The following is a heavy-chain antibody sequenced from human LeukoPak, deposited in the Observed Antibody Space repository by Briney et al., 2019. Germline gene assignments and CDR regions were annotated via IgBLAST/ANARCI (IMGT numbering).Heavy chain of an antibody. CDR1: GFTFGDYA. V-gene: IGHV3-49*04. Sequence: GGSLRLSCTASGFTFGDYAMSWVRQAPGKGLELVGFIRSKAYGGTTEYAASVKGRFTISRDDSKGIAYLQMNSLKTEDTAVYYCTRVGPDCGGDCYPIDYWGQGTLVTVSS. J-gene: IGHJ4*02. D-gene: IGHD2-21*01. CDR2: IRSKAYGGTT. CDR3: TRVGPDCGGDCYPIDY.